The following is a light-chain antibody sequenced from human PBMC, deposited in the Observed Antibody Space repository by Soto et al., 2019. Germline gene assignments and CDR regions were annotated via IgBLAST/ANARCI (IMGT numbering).Light chain of an antibody. CDR1: QSVSSSY. J-gene: IGKJ1*01. V-gene: IGKV3-20*01. Sequence: IVLTQSPGTLSLSPGERATLSCRASQSVSSSYLAWYQKKPGQAPRLLIYGASSRATGIPDRFSGSASGTDFTLTISRLEFEDFAVYYCQQYGSSPLAFGQGTKVEIK. CDR2: GAS. CDR3: QQYGSSPLA.